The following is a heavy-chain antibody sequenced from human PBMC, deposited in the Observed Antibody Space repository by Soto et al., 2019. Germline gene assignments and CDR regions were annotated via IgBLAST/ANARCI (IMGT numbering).Heavy chain of an antibody. CDR3: ARGDCVGGPCYSLAGSFYYYMDV. CDR2: INSDGSVS. D-gene: IGHD2-15*01. Sequence: EVQLVESGGGLVQPGGSLRLSCAASGFTFSSYWMYWVRQAPGKGLVWVSRINSDGSVSSYADSVKGRLTISRDNVKNTLYLQMDSLRAEDTAVYYCARGDCVGGPCYSLAGSFYYYMDVWGKGTTVTVFS. V-gene: IGHV3-74*01. CDR1: GFTFSSYW. J-gene: IGHJ6*03.